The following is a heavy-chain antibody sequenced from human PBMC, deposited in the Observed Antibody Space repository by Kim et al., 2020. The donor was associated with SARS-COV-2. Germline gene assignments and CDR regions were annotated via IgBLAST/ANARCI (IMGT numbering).Heavy chain of an antibody. Sequence: SETLSLTCTVSGGSISSSSYYWGWIRQPPGKGLEWIGSIYYSGSTYYNPSLKSRVTISVDTSKNQFSLKLSSVTAADTAVYYCARDYYDFWSGYYLGIDYWGQGTLVTVSS. CDR3: ARDYYDFWSGYYLGIDY. J-gene: IGHJ4*02. CDR1: GGSISSSSYY. D-gene: IGHD3-3*01. V-gene: IGHV4-39*01. CDR2: IYYSGST.